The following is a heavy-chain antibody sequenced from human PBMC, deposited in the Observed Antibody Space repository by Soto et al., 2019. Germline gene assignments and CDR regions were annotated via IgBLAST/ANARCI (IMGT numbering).Heavy chain of an antibody. CDR3: ARGDSGSWAF. CDR1: GFIFTTSW. J-gene: IGHJ1*01. CDR2: IKYDGSEQ. V-gene: IGHV3-7*03. Sequence: EVQVVESGGDLVQPGGSLRLSCVASGFIFTTSWMSWVRQAPGKGLEWVANIKYDGSEQLYVDSVKGRFTISRDNSRNSLSLQMNSLRVEDTAVYYCARGDSGSWAFGGQGTLVTVSS. D-gene: IGHD2-15*01.